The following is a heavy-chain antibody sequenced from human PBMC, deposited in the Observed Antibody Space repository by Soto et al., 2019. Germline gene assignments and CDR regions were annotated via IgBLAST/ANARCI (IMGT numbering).Heavy chain of an antibody. V-gene: IGHV1-69*01. D-gene: IGHD6-19*01. J-gene: IGHJ4*02. Sequence: QVQLVQSGAEVKKPGSSVKVSCKASGGTFSSYAISWVRQAPGQGLEWMGGIIPIFGTANYAQKFQGRVTITADESTSTAYMELSSLRSEDTVVYYCARDREGIAVATSFDYWGQGTLVTVSS. CDR2: IIPIFGTA. CDR1: GGTFSSYA. CDR3: ARDREGIAVATSFDY.